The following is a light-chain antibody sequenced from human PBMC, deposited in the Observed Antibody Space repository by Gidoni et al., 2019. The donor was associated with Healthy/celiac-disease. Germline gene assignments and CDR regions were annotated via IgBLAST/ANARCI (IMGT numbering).Light chain of an antibody. CDR2: WAS. Sequence: DIVMTQSPDSLAVSLGERATINCKSSQSVLYSSNNKNYLAWYQQKPGRPPKLLIYWASTRESGVPDRFSGSGSGTDFTLTISSLQAEDVAVYYCQQYYSTPPAYTFGQGTKLEIK. V-gene: IGKV4-1*01. J-gene: IGKJ2*01. CDR1: QSVLYSSNNKNY. CDR3: QQYYSTPPAYT.